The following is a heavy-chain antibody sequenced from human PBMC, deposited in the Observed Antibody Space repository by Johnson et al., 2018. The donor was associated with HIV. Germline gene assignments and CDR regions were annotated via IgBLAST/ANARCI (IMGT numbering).Heavy chain of an antibody. CDR2: ISSSGSTI. D-gene: IGHD1-26*01. J-gene: IGHJ3*02. V-gene: IGHV3-11*01. CDR3: AKRRIVGATVSGAFDS. Sequence: QEKLVESGGGLVKPGGSLGLSCAASGFTFSDYYMSWIRQAPGKGLEWVSYISSSGSTIYYADSVKGRFTISRDNAKNSLYLQMNSLRAEDTALYYCAKRRIVGATVSGAFDSWGQGTMVTVSA. CDR1: GFTFSDYY.